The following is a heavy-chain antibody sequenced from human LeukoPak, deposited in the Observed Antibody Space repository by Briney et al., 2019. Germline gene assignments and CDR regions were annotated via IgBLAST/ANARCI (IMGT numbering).Heavy chain of an antibody. J-gene: IGHJ3*02. D-gene: IGHD2-15*01. CDR2: IYTSGST. CDR1: GGSISSYY. V-gene: IGHV4-4*07. Sequence: SETLSLTCTVSGGSISSYYWSWIRQPAGKGLEWIGRIYTSGSTNYNPSLKSRVTMSVDTSKNQFSLKLSSVTAADTAVYYCARYCSGGSCYSGDAFDIWAKGQWSPSLQ. CDR3: ARYCSGGSCYSGDAFDI.